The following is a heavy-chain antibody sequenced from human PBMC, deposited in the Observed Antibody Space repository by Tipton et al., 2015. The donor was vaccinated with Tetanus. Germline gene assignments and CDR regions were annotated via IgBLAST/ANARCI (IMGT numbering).Heavy chain of an antibody. J-gene: IGHJ6*02. D-gene: IGHD5-18*01. V-gene: IGHV1-18*01. CDR2: ISAYNGNT. CDR3: ARGASYGPDYYYGMDV. Sequence: QLVQSGAEVKQPGSSVKVSCKTSGGTFNGDGISWVRQAPGQGLEWMGWISAYNGNTNYAQKLQGRVTMTTDTSTSTAYMEMRSLRSDDTAVYYCARGASYGPDYYYGMDVWGQGTTVTVSS. CDR1: GGTFNGDG.